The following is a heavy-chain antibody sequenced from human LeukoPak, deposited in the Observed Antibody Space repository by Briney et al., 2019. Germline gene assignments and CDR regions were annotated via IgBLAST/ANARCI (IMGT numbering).Heavy chain of an antibody. V-gene: IGHV3-74*01. CDR3: ARKYSSDWQPSPQIYYNYYMDV. CDR1: GFTLSSYW. J-gene: IGHJ6*03. CDR2: IKSDGRT. D-gene: IGHD6-19*01. Sequence: PGGSLRLSCAASGFTLSSYWMHWVRQAPGKGLVWVSRIKSDGRTNYADSVKGRFTISRDNAKNTVSLQMNSLRAEDTGVYYCARKYSSDWQPSPQIYYNYYMDVWGKGTTVTVSS.